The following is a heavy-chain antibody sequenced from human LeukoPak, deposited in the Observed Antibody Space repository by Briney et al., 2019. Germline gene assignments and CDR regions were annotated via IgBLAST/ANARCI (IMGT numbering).Heavy chain of an antibody. CDR1: GFTFSSYW. Sequence: GGSLRLSCAASGFTFSSYWMHWVRQAPGKGLEWVAFIRYDGSNTYYADSVKGRFTISRDNSKNSLYLQMNSLRAEDTAMYYCAKDPSSFYYDSSGYYGDYWGQGTLVTVSS. CDR3: AKDPSSFYYDSSGYYGDY. J-gene: IGHJ4*02. D-gene: IGHD3-22*01. V-gene: IGHV3-30*02. CDR2: IRYDGSNT.